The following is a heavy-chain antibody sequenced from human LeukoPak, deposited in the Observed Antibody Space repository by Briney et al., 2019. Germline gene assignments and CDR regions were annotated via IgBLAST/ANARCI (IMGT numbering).Heavy chain of an antibody. J-gene: IGHJ6*02. CDR1: GYTFTSYG. CDR2: ISAYNGNT. V-gene: IGHV1-18*01. D-gene: IGHD3-10*01. Sequence: ASVMVSCKASGYTFTSYGISWVRQAPGQGLEWMGWISAYNGNTNYAQKLQGRVTMTTDTSTSTAYMELRSLRSDDTAVYYCARLRVRGVIRIGMDVWGQGTTVTVSS. CDR3: ARLRVRGVIRIGMDV.